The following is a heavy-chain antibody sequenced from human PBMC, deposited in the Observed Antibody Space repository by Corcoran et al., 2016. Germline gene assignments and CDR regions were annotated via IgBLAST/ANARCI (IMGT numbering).Heavy chain of an antibody. D-gene: IGHD3-16*01. CDR1: GFTFSDSA. CDR2: IRTKVNNYAT. Sequence: EVQLVESGGDLVQPGGSLKLSCAASGFTFSDSAIHWVRQASGKGLEWVGLIRTKVNNYATAYGASVRDRLTISRDDSKNTAYLQVNSLKSEDTAVYYCTGGIGGRGMDVWGQGTTVTVSS. J-gene: IGHJ6*02. CDR3: TGGIGGRGMDV. V-gene: IGHV3-73*02.